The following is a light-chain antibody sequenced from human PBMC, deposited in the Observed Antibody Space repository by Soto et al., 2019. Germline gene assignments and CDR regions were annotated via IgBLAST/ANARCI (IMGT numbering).Light chain of an antibody. CDR2: DVR. Sequence: QSALTQPASVSGSAGQSITISCSGTMRDVGAYNLVSWYQQHPGTAPKLIIYDVRNRPSGLSSRFSGSRSGNTASLTISGLQSEDEGDYYCSAYTARSTLVFGGGTKLTVL. V-gene: IGLV2-14*03. J-gene: IGLJ3*02. CDR3: SAYTARSTLV. CDR1: MRDVGAYNL.